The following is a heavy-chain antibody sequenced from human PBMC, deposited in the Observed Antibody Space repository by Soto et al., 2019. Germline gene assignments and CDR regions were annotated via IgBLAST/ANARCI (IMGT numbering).Heavy chain of an antibody. J-gene: IGHJ6*02. D-gene: IGHD3-9*01. V-gene: IGHV3-33*01. CDR1: GFTFSSYG. CDR3: ARDRGLGYDILTGYYINYGMDV. CDR2: IWYDGSNK. Sequence: HPGGSLRLSCAASGFTFSSYGMHWVRQAPGKGLEWVAVIWYDGSNKYYADSVKGRFTISRDNSKNTLYLQMNSLRAEDTAVYYCARDRGLGYDILTGYYINYGMDVWGQGTTVTVSS.